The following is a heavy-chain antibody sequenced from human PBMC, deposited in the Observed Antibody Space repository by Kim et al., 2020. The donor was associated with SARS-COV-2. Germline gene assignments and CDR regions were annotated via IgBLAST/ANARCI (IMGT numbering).Heavy chain of an antibody. Sequence: GGSLRLSCAASGFTFSSYSMNWVRQAPGKGLEWVSSISSSSSYIYYADSAKGRFTISRENAKNSLYLQMNSLRAEDTAVYYCARDLVVPAAIGYYYYGIDVWCQGSTIVVSS. CDR2: ISSSSSYI. J-gene: IGHJ6*02. CDR3: ARDLVVPAAIGYYYYGIDV. D-gene: IGHD2-2*01. V-gene: IGHV3-21*01. CDR1: GFTFSSYS.